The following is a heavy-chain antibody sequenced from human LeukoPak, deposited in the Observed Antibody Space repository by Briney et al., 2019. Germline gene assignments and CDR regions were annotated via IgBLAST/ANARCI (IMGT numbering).Heavy chain of an antibody. CDR1: GGSISSYY. CDR2: IYTSGST. J-gene: IGHJ6*03. CDR3: ARETYSAWELIYYYYCYMDV. V-gene: IGHV4-4*07. Sequence: SETLSLTCTVSGGSISSYYWSWIRQPAGKGLEWIGRIYTSGSTNYNPSLTSRVTISVDTSKNQFSLKLSSVTAADTAVYYCARETYSAWELIYYYYCYMDVWGKGTTVTVSS. D-gene: IGHD1-26*01.